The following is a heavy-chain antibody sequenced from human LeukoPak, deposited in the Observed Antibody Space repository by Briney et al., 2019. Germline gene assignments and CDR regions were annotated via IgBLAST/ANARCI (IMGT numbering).Heavy chain of an antibody. D-gene: IGHD6-19*01. CDR3: ARVAVAGTRCFDY. Sequence: ASVKVSCKASGYTFTGYYMHWVRQAPGQGPEWMGWINPNSGGTSYAQKFQGRVTMTRDTSISTAYMELSRLRSDDTAVYYCARVAVAGTRCFDYWGQGTLVTVSS. J-gene: IGHJ4*02. CDR1: GYTFTGYY. CDR2: INPNSGGT. V-gene: IGHV1-2*02.